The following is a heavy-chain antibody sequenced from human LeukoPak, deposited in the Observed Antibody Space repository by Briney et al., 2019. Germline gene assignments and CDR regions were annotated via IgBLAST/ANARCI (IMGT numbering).Heavy chain of an antibody. Sequence: GGSLRLSCAASGFTFSIYAMHWVRQAPGKGLEWVAIISYDGTYKSYADSVMGRFTISRDNSENTLYLQMNGLRAEDTAVYYCARRDFHGGNLLAALDIWGQGTVVTVSS. J-gene: IGHJ3*02. CDR1: GFTFSIYA. CDR3: ARRDFHGGNLLAALDI. V-gene: IGHV3-30-3*01. D-gene: IGHD4-23*01. CDR2: ISYDGTYK.